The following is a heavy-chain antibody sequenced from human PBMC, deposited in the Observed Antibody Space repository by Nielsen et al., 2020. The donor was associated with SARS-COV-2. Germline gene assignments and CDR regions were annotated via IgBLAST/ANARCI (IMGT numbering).Heavy chain of an antibody. CDR2: INSYNGDT. D-gene: IGHD6-13*01. V-gene: IGHV1-18*01. Sequence: GESLKISCAASGFTFSSYGISWVRQAPGQGLEWMGWINSYNGDTNYAQKFQGRVTMTTDTPTSTAYMEVRSLRADDTAVYYCAREGGSKWYFDYWGQGTPVTVSS. CDR1: GFTFSSYG. J-gene: IGHJ4*02. CDR3: AREGGSKWYFDY.